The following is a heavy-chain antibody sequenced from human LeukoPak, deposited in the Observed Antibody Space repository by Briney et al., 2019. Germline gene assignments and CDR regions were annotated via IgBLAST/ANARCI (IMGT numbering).Heavy chain of an antibody. J-gene: IGHJ5*02. CDR1: GFTVSSNY. CDR2: IYTGGNT. Sequence: GGSLRLSCAGSGFTVSSNYMSWVRQAPGKGLEWVSVIYTGGNTYYADSVKGRFTISRDNSTNTLYLQMNSLRAADTAVYYCARGLIYSPNWFDPWGQGTLVTVSS. V-gene: IGHV3-66*01. CDR3: ARGLIYSPNWFDP. D-gene: IGHD4-11*01.